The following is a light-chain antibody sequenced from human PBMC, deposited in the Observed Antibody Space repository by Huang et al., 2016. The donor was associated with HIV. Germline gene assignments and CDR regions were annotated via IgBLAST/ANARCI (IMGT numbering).Light chain of an antibody. V-gene: IGKV3-15*01. J-gene: IGKJ1*01. CDR3: QQYNPWPPWT. Sequence: EIVMTQSPATLSVSPGERATLSCRASQSVDMNLAWYQQKVGQPPRLLVYGASTRATGIPTRFSGSGSGTEFNLNISSLQSEDFAVYYCQQYNPWPPWTFGRGTRVEIK. CDR2: GAS. CDR1: QSVDMN.